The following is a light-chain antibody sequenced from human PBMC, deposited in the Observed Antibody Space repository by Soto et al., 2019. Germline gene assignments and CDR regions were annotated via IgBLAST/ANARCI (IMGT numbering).Light chain of an antibody. CDR2: GAS. J-gene: IGKJ3*01. CDR1: QSVSSN. V-gene: IGKV3-15*01. CDR3: QYYGSSPFT. Sequence: EIVMTQSPATLSVSPGERATLSCRASQSVSSNLAWYQQKPGQAPRLLIYGASTRATGIPARFSGSGSGTDFSLTISSLEPEDFAVYYCQYYGSSPFTFGPGTKVDIK.